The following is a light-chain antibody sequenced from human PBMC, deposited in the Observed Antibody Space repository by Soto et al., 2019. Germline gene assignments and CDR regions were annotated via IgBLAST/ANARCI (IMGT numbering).Light chain of an antibody. CDR2: GAS. V-gene: IGKV3-15*01. CDR3: QQYNNWPAIN. Sequence: EIVMTHSPATLSVSPGERATLSFRSSQSVSSNLAWYQQKPGQAPRLLIYGASTRATGIPARFSGSGSGTEFTLTISSLQSEDFAVYYCQQYNNWPAINFGQGTRLEIK. J-gene: IGKJ5*01. CDR1: QSVSSN.